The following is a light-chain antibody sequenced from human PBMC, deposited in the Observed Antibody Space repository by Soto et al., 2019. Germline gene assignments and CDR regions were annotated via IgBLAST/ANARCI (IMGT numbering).Light chain of an antibody. J-gene: IGKJ5*01. V-gene: IGKV3-11*01. CDR2: GAF. CDR3: QQRNIWPPVT. CDR1: QSASRS. Sequence: VMRQSPATLSVSPGEGATLSCRASQSASRSLAWFQQKPGQPPRLLIYGAFNRAAGIPARFSGSGSGTDFTLTISSLEPEDSAVYYCQQRNIWPPVTFGQGTRLEI.